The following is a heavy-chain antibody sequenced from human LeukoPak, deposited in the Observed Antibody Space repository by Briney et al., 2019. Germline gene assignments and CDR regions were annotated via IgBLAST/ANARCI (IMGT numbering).Heavy chain of an antibody. Sequence: GRSLRLSCAASGFTFSSYAMHWVRQAPGKGLEWVAVISYDGSNKYYADSVKGRFTISRDNSKNTLYLQMNSLRAEDTAVYYCARDWSGSYDYWGQGTLVTVSS. CDR3: ARDWSGSYDY. D-gene: IGHD1-26*01. CDR2: ISYDGSNK. V-gene: IGHV3-30-3*01. CDR1: GFTFSSYA. J-gene: IGHJ4*02.